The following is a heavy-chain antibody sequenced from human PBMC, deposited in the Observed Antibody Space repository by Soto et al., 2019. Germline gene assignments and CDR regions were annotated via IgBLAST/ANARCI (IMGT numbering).Heavy chain of an antibody. D-gene: IGHD3-3*01. CDR1: GFTMSSYA. CDR2: LSYDGTKK. CDR3: AKPRIDGVGIPRHGFEY. V-gene: IGHV3-30*18. Sequence: QVQLVESGGGVVQPGRSLSLSCRVSGFTMSSYAMHWVRQAPGKGLEWVALLSYDGTKKDYADSVAGRFTISREISSNTLFLHLRSLRGEDTGVYYCAKPRIDGVGIPRHGFEYWGQGTLVTVSS. J-gene: IGHJ4*02.